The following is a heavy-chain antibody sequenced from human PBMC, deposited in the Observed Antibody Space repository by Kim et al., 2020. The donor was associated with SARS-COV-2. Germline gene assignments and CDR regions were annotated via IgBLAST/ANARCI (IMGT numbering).Heavy chain of an antibody. D-gene: IGHD3-10*01. Sequence: GGSLRLSCAASGFTFSSYSMNWVRQAPGKGLEWVSSISSSSSYIYYADSVKGRFTISRDNAKNSLYLQMNSLRAEDTAVYYCARDSRWGFGEHWGQGTLVTVSS. CDR3: ARDSRWGFGEH. CDR2: ISSSSSYI. CDR1: GFTFSSYS. J-gene: IGHJ1*01. V-gene: IGHV3-21*01.